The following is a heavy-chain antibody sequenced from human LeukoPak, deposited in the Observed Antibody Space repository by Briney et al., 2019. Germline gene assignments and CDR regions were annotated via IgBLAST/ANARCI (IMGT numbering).Heavy chain of an antibody. CDR2: INHSGRT. J-gene: IGHJ4*02. CDR1: GGSFSGYY. CDR3: ARGYAYYYDSSGSPFDY. Sequence: PSETLSLTCAVYGGSFSGYYWSWIRQPPGKGLEWIGEINHSGRTNYNPSLKSRGTISVDTSKNQSSLKLSSVPAADTAVYYCARGYAYYYDSSGSPFDYWGQGTLVTVSS. V-gene: IGHV4-34*01. D-gene: IGHD3-22*01.